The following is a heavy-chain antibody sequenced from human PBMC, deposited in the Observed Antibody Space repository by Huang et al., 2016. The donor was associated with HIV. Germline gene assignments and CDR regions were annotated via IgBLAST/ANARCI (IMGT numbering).Heavy chain of an antibody. J-gene: IGHJ3*02. CDR3: ARHFSYYDSSGYTPWDAFDI. D-gene: IGHD3-22*01. V-gene: IGHV4-39*01. CDR1: GGSITSSSYY. Sequence: QLQLQGSGPGLVKPSETLSLTCTVSGGSITSSSYYWGWIRQPPGKGLAWVGSIYYSGSTDYNPSLKSRVTVSVDTSKNQFSRKLSSVTAADTAVYYCARHFSYYDSSGYTPWDAFDIWGQGTMVTVSS. CDR2: IYYSGST.